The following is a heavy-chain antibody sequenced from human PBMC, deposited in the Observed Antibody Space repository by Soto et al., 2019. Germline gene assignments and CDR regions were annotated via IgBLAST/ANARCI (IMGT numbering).Heavy chain of an antibody. J-gene: IGHJ4*02. V-gene: IGHV1-69*01. CDR3: ARTSGHYPEYNF. D-gene: IGHD3-22*01. Sequence: QVQLVQSGAEVKKPGSSVKVSCKVSGGAFNSFAISWVRQVPGQGLEWLGEISPMSGRINYAPKFQGRVTIMADESTSTGYMDLSGLRDDDTAVYYCARTSGHYPEYNFWGQGPLVTVSS. CDR2: ISPMSGRI. CDR1: GGAFNSFA.